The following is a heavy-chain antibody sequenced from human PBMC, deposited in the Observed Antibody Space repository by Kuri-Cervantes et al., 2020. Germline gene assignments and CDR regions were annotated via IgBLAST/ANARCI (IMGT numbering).Heavy chain of an antibody. D-gene: IGHD1-26*01. Sequence: GSLRLSCAVYGGSFSDHYWSWIRQPPGKGLECIGEINHSGGTNNNPSLRSRVTISTDTSKNQFSLKLSSVTAADTAVYYCARAGGSYPYWYYYYMDVWGKGTTVTVSS. CDR3: ARAGGSYPYWYYYYMDV. V-gene: IGHV4-34*01. CDR2: INHSGGT. J-gene: IGHJ6*03. CDR1: GGSFSDHY.